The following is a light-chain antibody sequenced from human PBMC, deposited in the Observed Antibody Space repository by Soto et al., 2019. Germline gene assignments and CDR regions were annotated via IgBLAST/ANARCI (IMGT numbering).Light chain of an antibody. CDR1: SSDVGSYSL. J-gene: IGLJ1*01. CDR3: YTYAGGSTYL. CDR2: EDI. Sequence: QSALTQPASVSGSPGQSITTSCTGTSSDVGSYSLLSWYQHHPGKAPKLIIYEDIKGPSGVSNRLSGSKSGNTASLRISGLQAEDEADYYCYTYAGGSTYLFGTGTKVTVL. V-gene: IGLV2-23*01.